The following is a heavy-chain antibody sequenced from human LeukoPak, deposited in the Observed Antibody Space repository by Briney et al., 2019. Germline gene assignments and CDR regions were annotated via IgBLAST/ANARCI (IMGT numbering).Heavy chain of an antibody. J-gene: IGHJ6*02. Sequence: GGSLRLSCAASGFTFSSYAMSWVRQAPGKGLEWVSAISGSGGSTYHADSVKGRFTISRDNSKNTLYLQMNSLRAEDTAVYYCAKAKWGSYYYYGMDVWGQGTTVTVSS. D-gene: IGHD7-27*01. CDR3: AKAKWGSYYYYGMDV. CDR2: ISGSGGST. V-gene: IGHV3-23*01. CDR1: GFTFSSYA.